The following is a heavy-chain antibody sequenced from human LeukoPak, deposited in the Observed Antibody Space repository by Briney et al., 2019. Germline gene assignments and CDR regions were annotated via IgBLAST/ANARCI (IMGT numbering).Heavy chain of an antibody. J-gene: IGHJ4*02. V-gene: IGHV3-21*01. Sequence: TGGSLRLSCAASGFTFSSYSMNWVRQAPGKGLEWVSCISPSSSYIYYADSVKGRFTISRDNANNSLYLQMNSLRAEDTAVYYCARDQGENYDSSGYYRYWGQGTLVAVSS. D-gene: IGHD3-22*01. CDR1: GFTFSSYS. CDR3: ARDQGENYDSSGYYRY. CDR2: ISPSSSYI.